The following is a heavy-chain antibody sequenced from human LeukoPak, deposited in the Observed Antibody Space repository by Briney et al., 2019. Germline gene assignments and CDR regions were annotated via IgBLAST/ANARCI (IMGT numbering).Heavy chain of an antibody. Sequence: GRSPRLSCAASGFTFSSYGMHWVRQAPGKGLEWVAVIWYDGNNKYYAESVKGRFTISRDISKNTLYLQMNSLRAEDTAVYYCAKDRLPLGELSLFDYWGQGTLVTVSS. J-gene: IGHJ4*02. CDR1: GFTFSSYG. CDR3: AKDRLPLGELSLFDY. D-gene: IGHD3-16*02. V-gene: IGHV3-33*06. CDR2: IWYDGNNK.